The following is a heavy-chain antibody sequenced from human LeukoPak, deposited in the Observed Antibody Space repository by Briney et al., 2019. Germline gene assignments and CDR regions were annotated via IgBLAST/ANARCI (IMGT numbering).Heavy chain of an antibody. CDR3: ASLRFSDAYYAYF. Sequence: GGSLRLSCTASGFTCRNYGRHWVRQAPGKGLEWVAIISYDGRNTFYADSVKGRFTISRDNSKNTLFLHMNSLRAEDTAMYYCASLRFSDAYYAYFWGQGTLVTVSS. J-gene: IGHJ4*02. V-gene: IGHV3-30*03. CDR2: ISYDGRNT. D-gene: IGHD1-26*01. CDR1: GFTCRNYG.